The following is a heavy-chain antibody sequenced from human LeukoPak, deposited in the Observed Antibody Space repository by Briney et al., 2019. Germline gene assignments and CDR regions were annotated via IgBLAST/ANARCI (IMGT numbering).Heavy chain of an antibody. Sequence: GGSLRLSCAATGFTFTKHWMSWVRQTIGKGLECVAKIREDGNEKHYVDSVKGRFTISRDNAKNSLFLQMNNLRVDDTAVYYCVRDYRGGWNDYWGQGTLVTVSS. J-gene: IGHJ4*02. D-gene: IGHD1-26*01. CDR3: VRDYRGGWNDY. CDR2: IREDGNEK. CDR1: GFTFTKHW. V-gene: IGHV3-7*01.